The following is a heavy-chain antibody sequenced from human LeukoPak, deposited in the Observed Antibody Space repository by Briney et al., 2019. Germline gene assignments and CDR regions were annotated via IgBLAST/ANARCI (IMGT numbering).Heavy chain of an antibody. V-gene: IGHV1-69*13. CDR3: ARTQIAARNYFYYGMDV. J-gene: IGHJ6*02. CDR1: GGTFSSYA. D-gene: IGHD6-6*01. Sequence: SVKVSCKASGGTFSSYAISWVRQAPGQGLEWMGGIIPIFGTANYAQKFQGRVTITADESTSTAYMELSSLRSEDTAVYYCARTQIAARNYFYYGMDVWDQGTTVTVSS. CDR2: IIPIFGTA.